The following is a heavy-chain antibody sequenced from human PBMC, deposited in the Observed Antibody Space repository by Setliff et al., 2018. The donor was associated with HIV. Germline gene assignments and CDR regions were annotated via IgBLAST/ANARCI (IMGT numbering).Heavy chain of an antibody. J-gene: IGHJ5*02. Sequence: ASVKVSCKVSGYTFTDYYLHWVQQAPGKGLEWVGLIDPEDDETLFAEKFQGRVTITADTSTDTAYMELSSLRSEDTAVYYCATHPPYRSAWYMRSWGQGTLVTVSS. CDR2: IDPEDDET. CDR1: GYTFTDYY. D-gene: IGHD6-19*01. CDR3: ATHPPYRSAWYMRS. V-gene: IGHV1-69-2*01.